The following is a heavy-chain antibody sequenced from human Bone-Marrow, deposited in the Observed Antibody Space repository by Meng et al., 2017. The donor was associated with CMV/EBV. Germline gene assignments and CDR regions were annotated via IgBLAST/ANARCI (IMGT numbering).Heavy chain of an antibody. CDR3: ARSRITMVRGVIIKGAFDI. J-gene: IGHJ3*02. Sequence: GESLKISCAASGFTFSSYEMNWVRQAPGKGLEWVSYISSSGSTIYYADSVKGRFTISRDNAKNSLYLQMNSLRAEDTAVYYCARSRITMVRGVIIKGAFDIWGQGTMVTVSS. V-gene: IGHV3-48*03. CDR1: GFTFSSYE. CDR2: ISSSGSTI. D-gene: IGHD3-10*01.